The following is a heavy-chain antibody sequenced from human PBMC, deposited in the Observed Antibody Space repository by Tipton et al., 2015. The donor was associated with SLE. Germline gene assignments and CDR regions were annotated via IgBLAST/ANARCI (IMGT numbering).Heavy chain of an antibody. Sequence: TLSLTCTVSGGSISSGDYFWSWIRQHPGKGLEWIGYIFYTGSTYYNPSLKSRLTISVDTSKNEFSLALSSVTAADTAVYYCTRQRGTAYYYYHMDVWGKGTTVTVSS. J-gene: IGHJ6*03. D-gene: IGHD7-27*01. V-gene: IGHV4-31*03. CDR3: TRQRGTAYYYYHMDV. CDR1: GGSISSGDYF. CDR2: IFYTGST.